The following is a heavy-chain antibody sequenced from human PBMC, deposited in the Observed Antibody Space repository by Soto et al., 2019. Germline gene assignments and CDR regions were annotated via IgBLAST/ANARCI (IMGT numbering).Heavy chain of an antibody. Sequence: GGSLRLSCAASGFTFSSYSMNWVRQAPGKGLEWVSSISSSSSYIYYADSVKGRFTISRDNAKNSLYLQMNSLRAEDTAVYYCARVRLRQYQLLHDAFDIWGQGTMVTVSS. D-gene: IGHD2-2*01. CDR3: ARVRLRQYQLLHDAFDI. CDR2: ISSSSSYI. CDR1: GFTFSSYS. V-gene: IGHV3-21*01. J-gene: IGHJ3*02.